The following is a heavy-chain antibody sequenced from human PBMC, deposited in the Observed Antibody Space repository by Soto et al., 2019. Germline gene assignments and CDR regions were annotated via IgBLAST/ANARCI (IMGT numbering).Heavy chain of an antibody. Sequence: SETLSLTCAVYGGSFSGYYWSWIRQPPGKGLEWIREINHSGSTNYNPSLKSRVTISVDTSKNQFSLKLSSVTAADTAVYYCARGRGGWELRVSYYYGMDVWGQGTTVTSP. J-gene: IGHJ6*02. CDR2: INHSGST. D-gene: IGHD1-26*01. CDR3: ARGRGGWELRVSYYYGMDV. V-gene: IGHV4-34*01. CDR1: GGSFSGYY.